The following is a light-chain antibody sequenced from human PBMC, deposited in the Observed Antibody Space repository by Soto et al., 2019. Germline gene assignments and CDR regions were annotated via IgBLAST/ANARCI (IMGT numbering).Light chain of an antibody. CDR3: HQRQSWPRT. CDR1: QSVSSTY. Sequence: EIVLTQSPGTLSLSPGERATLSCRASQSVSSTYLAWYQQKPGQAPGLLIYLTSNRAAGIPARFSGSGSGTDFTLTISDVEPEDFAVYYCHQRQSWPRTFGQGTKVDI. CDR2: LTS. V-gene: IGKV3-11*01. J-gene: IGKJ1*01.